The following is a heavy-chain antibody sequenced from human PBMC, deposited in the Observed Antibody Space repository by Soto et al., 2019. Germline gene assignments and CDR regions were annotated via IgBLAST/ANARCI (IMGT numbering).Heavy chain of an antibody. CDR1: GYSFTSYW. Sequence: GESLKISCKGSGYSFTSYWIGWARQMPGKGLEWMGIIYPGDSDTRYSPSFQGQVTISADKSISTAYLQWSSLKASDTAMYYCARGNCTNGVCYPYYYYYGMDVWGQGTTVAVSS. CDR3: ARGNCTNGVCYPYYYYYGMDV. J-gene: IGHJ6*02. D-gene: IGHD2-8*01. V-gene: IGHV5-51*01. CDR2: IYPGDSDT.